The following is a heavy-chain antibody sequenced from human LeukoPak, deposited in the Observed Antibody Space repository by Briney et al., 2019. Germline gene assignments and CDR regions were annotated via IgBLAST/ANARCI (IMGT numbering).Heavy chain of an antibody. CDR1: GYSFTSYW. CDR3: AGFNLVAFDI. V-gene: IGHV5-51*01. CDR2: IYPGDSDT. D-gene: IGHD3-16*01. Sequence: GGSLKISCKGSGYSFTSYWIGWVRQLPGKGLEWMGVIYPGDSDTRYSPSFQGQVTISADKSISTAYLQWSSLKASDTAMYYCAGFNLVAFDIWGQGTMVTVSS. J-gene: IGHJ3*02.